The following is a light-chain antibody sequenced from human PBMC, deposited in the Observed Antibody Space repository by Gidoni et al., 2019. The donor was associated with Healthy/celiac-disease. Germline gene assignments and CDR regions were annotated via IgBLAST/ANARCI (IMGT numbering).Light chain of an antibody. Sequence: EIVLTQSPATLSLSPGARATISCSASQSVSSYLAWYQQKPGQAPRLLIYDASNRATGIPAMFSCSGSGTDFTLTISSLEPEDFAVYYCQQRSNWATFXGXTKVEIK. J-gene: IGKJ4*01. CDR3: QQRSNWAT. CDR2: DAS. V-gene: IGKV3-11*01. CDR1: QSVSSY.